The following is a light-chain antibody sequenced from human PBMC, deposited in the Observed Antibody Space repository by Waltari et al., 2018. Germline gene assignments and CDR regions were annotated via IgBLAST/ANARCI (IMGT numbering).Light chain of an antibody. Sequence: DIVMTQSPDSLAVSLGERATINCKSSQSVLYSSNNKNYLAWYQQKPGQPPKLLIYWASNRESGVPDRFSGSGSGTDFTLTISSLQAEDVAVYYCQQYYSSRTF. CDR3: QQYYSSRT. CDR2: WAS. J-gene: IGKJ1*01. CDR1: QSVLYSSNNKNY. V-gene: IGKV4-1*01.